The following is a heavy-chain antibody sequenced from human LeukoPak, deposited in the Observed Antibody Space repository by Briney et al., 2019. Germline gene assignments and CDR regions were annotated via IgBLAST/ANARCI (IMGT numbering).Heavy chain of an antibody. D-gene: IGHD3-22*01. CDR1: GGSTSSSSYY. CDR3: ARRDSSGSHDY. Sequence: PSETLSLTCTVSGGSTSSSSYYWGWIRQPPGKGLEWIGNIYYSGSTYYNPSLKSRVTISVDTSKNQFSLKLSSVTAADTAVYYCARRDSSGSHDYWGQGTLVTVSS. V-gene: IGHV4-39*01. CDR2: IYYSGST. J-gene: IGHJ4*02.